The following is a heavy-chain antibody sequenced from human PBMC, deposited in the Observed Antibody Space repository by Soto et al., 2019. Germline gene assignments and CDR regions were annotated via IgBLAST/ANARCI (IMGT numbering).Heavy chain of an antibody. Sequence: EVQLVESGGGLVQPGGSLRLSCAASGFTFMSYWMHWVRLAPVKGLVWVSRINSDGSSTFYADSVKGRFTISRDNAKNTLYLQMNSLIAEDTAVYYCASSLLTPFDYWGQGTLVTVSS. J-gene: IGHJ4*02. CDR3: ASSLLTPFDY. V-gene: IGHV3-74*01. CDR1: GFTFMSYW. CDR2: INSDGSST. D-gene: IGHD7-27*01.